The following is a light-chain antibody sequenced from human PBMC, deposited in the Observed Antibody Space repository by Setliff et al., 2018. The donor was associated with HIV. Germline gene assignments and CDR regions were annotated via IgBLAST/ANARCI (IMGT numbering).Light chain of an antibody. Sequence: SYELTQPPSVSVAPGKTARITCGGNNIGSKSVHWHQQKPGQAPVLVIYYDSDRPSGIPERFSGSNSWNTATLTISRVEAGDEADYYCQVWDSSSDHYVFGTGTKVTVL. V-gene: IGLV3-21*04. J-gene: IGLJ1*01. CDR1: NIGSKS. CDR2: YDS. CDR3: QVWDSSSDHYV.